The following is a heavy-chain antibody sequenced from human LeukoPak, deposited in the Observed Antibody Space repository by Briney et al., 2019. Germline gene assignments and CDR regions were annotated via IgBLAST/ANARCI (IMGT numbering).Heavy chain of an antibody. J-gene: IGHJ4*02. V-gene: IGHV4-59*01. CDR3: ARDRDYYGSGSSYFDY. D-gene: IGHD3-10*01. CDR2: IYYSGIT. CDR1: GGSISSYY. Sequence: SETLSLTCTVSGGSISSYYWSWIRQPPGKGLEWIGYIYYSGITNYNPSLKSRVTVSIDTSKNQFSLKLTSVTAADTAMYYCARDRDYYGSGSSYFDYWGQGTLVTVSS.